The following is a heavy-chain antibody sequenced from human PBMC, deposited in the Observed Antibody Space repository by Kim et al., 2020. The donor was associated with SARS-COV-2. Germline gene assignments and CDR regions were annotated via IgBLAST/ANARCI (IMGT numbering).Heavy chain of an antibody. D-gene: IGHD1-26*01. J-gene: IGHJ4*02. CDR1: GFTFSSYA. CDR3: ANGTPDWEHGQGGFDY. V-gene: IGHV3-64D*09. CDR2: ISSNGGRA. Sequence: GGSLRLSCSASGFTFSSYAMHWVRQAPGKGLEYVSAISSNGGRAYYADSVRGRFTISRDNSKNTLYLQLSSLRAEDTAVYYCANGTPDWEHGQGGFDYWGRGSLVTVCS.